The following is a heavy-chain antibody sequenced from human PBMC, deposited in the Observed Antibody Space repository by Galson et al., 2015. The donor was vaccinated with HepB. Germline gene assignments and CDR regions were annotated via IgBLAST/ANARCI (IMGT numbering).Heavy chain of an antibody. Sequence: SVKVSCKASGYTSTGYYMHWVRQAPGQGLEWMGWINPNSGGTNYAQKFQGRVTMTRDTSISTAYMELSRLRSDDTAVYYCARVRHTMIVVVNHFDYWGQGTLVTVSS. CDR1: GYTSTGYY. D-gene: IGHD3-22*01. CDR3: ARVRHTMIVVVNHFDY. J-gene: IGHJ4*02. CDR2: INPNSGGT. V-gene: IGHV1-2*02.